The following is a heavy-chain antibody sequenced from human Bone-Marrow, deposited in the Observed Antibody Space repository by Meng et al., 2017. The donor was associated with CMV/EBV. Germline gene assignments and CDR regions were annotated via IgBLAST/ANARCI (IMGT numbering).Heavy chain of an antibody. CDR2: IYWNDDK. Sequence: SGPTQVTSTQSLMLICTFSGFSLSTSGGGVGWIRQHPGKALEWLALIYWNDDKRYSPSLKSRLTITKDTSKNQVVLTMTNMDPVDTATYYCAHMVTLFWFDPWGQGTLVTVSS. V-gene: IGHV2-5*01. D-gene: IGHD2-21*02. CDR1: GFSLSTSGGG. CDR3: AHMVTLFWFDP. J-gene: IGHJ5*02.